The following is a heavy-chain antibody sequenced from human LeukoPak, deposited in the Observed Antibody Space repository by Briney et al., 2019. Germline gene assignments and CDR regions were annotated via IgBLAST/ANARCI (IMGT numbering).Heavy chain of an antibody. Sequence: GGSLRLSCATSGFIFSTYALSWVRQAPGKGLEWASSISGSGGSTYHADSVKCRFTISRDSSKNTLYLQMNSLRAEDTAIYYCARVIRAAPGKGYFDYWGQGTLVTVSS. J-gene: IGHJ4*02. D-gene: IGHD6-13*01. CDR1: GFIFSTYA. CDR2: ISGSGGST. V-gene: IGHV3-23*01. CDR3: ARVIRAAPGKGYFDY.